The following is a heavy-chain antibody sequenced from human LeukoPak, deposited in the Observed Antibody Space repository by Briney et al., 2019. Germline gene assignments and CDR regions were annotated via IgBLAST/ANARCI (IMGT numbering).Heavy chain of an antibody. V-gene: IGHV3-7*03. CDR1: GFTLSSRW. CDR3: ATYDSWSGYNIAY. Sequence: GGSLRLSCVVSGFTLSSRWMMWVRQAPGEGLEWMTNINRDGSEKNYVDSVKGRFTITRDNAENSLYLQMNSLKVEDSAIYYCATYDSWSGYNIAYWGQGTLSPSPQ. J-gene: IGHJ4*02. CDR2: INRDGSEK. D-gene: IGHD3-3*01.